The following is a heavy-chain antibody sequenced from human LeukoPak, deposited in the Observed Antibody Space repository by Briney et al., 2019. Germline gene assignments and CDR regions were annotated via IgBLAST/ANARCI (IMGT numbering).Heavy chain of an antibody. CDR2: ISGSSGNT. V-gene: IGHV3-23*01. D-gene: IGHD3-22*01. Sequence: PGGSLRLSCAASRFAFSSYAMTWVRQAPGKGLEWVSTISGSSGNTYYADSVKGRFTISRDNSKNTLYLQINSLRAEDTAVYYCAKDAPYYYDSSGYGGAFDIWDQGTMVTVSS. J-gene: IGHJ3*02. CDR1: RFAFSSYA. CDR3: AKDAPYYYDSSGYGGAFDI.